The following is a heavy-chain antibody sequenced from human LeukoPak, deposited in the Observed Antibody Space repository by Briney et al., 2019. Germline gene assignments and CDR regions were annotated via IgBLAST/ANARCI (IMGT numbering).Heavy chain of an antibody. V-gene: IGHV4-59*01. CDR1: GGSISNYY. CDR3: ARAPYGARFDY. CDR2: IYYSGST. J-gene: IGHJ4*02. Sequence: PSETLSLTCTVSGGSISNYYWRWIRQPPGKGLEWIGYIYYSGSTNYNPSLKSRVTISVDTSKNQFSLKLSSVTAADTAVYYCARAPYGARFDYWGQGTLVTVSS. D-gene: IGHD3-10*01.